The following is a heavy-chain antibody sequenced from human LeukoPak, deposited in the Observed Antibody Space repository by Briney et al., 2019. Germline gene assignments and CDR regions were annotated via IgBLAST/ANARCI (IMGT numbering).Heavy chain of an antibody. CDR1: GYSFSGYW. D-gene: IGHD6-13*01. CDR3: TRLRGQQLPHYYFAF. Sequence: GESLRISCKGSGYSFSGYWIGWVRQMPGRGLEWMAIIFPGDSQIKYSPSFQGQVSFSADKSINTAYLQWSSLKTSDPAMYSCTRLRGQQLPHYYFAFWGRGTRVTVSS. J-gene: IGHJ4*02. CDR2: IFPGDSQI. V-gene: IGHV5-51*01.